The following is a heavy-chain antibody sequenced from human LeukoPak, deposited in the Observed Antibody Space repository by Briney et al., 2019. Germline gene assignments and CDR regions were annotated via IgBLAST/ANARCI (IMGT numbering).Heavy chain of an antibody. V-gene: IGHV3-21*01. CDR1: GFTFSSYS. CDR3: ARDLDYCSGGSCYSISPPDY. D-gene: IGHD2-15*01. CDR2: ISSSSSYI. J-gene: IGHJ4*02. Sequence: GGSLRLSCAASGFTFSSYSMSWVRQAPGKGLEWVSSISSSSSYIYYADSVKGRFTISRDNAKNSLYLQMNSLRAEDTAVYYCARDLDYCSGGSCYSISPPDYWGQGTLVTVSS.